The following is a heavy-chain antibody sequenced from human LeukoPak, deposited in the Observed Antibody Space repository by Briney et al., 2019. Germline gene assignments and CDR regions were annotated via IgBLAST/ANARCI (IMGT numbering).Heavy chain of an antibody. J-gene: IGHJ4*02. CDR2: IYPGDSDT. V-gene: IGHV5-51*01. CDR1: GYSFTTYW. CDR3: ARQGYCATTRCQGSDY. D-gene: IGHD2-2*01. Sequence: GESLKISCKGSGYSFTTYWIGWVRQMPGKGLEWMGIIYPGDSDTRYSPSFQGQVSISADKSISTAYLQWSSLKASDTAIYFCARQGYCATTRCQGSDYWGQGTQVTVSS.